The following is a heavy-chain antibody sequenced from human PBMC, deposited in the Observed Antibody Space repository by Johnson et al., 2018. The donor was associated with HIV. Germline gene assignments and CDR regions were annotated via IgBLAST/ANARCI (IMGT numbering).Heavy chain of an antibody. CDR2: ISYAGSNK. D-gene: IGHD2-15*01. CDR1: GFTFSSYA. Sequence: VQLVESGGGVVQPGRSLRLSCAASGFTFSSYAMHWVRQAPGKGLEWVAVISYAGSNKYYTDSVKGRFTISRDNSKNTLYLQMNSLRAEDTAVYYCALGGSWYAFDIWGQGTMVTVSS. J-gene: IGHJ3*02. CDR3: ALGGSWYAFDI. V-gene: IGHV3-30*14.